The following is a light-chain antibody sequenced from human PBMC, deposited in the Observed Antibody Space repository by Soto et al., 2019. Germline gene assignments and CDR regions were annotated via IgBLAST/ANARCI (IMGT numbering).Light chain of an antibody. CDR3: KQYSHIIN. Sequence: DIQITQSPSAMSASVGDRVTITCRARQGISNYLAWFQRKPGKAPKLLIYDASNLETGVPSRFSGSGSGTDFTFTISSLQPEDIATYYCKQYSHIINFGQGTRLEIK. J-gene: IGKJ5*01. CDR1: QGISNY. CDR2: DAS. V-gene: IGKV1-33*01.